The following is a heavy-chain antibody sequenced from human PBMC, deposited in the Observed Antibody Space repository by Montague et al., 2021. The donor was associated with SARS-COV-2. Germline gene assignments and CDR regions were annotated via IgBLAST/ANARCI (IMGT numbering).Heavy chain of an antibody. V-gene: IGHV2-70*01. CDR2: IDWDDDK. Sequence: PALGKPTQTLTLTCTFSGFSLSTSGMCVSWIRQPPGKALEWLALIDWDDDKYYSISLKTRLTISKDTSKNQVVLTMTNMDPVDAATYYCARIFDSSWPTFDYWGQGTLVTVSS. CDR3: ARIFDSSWPTFDY. CDR1: GFSLSTSGMC. D-gene: IGHD6-13*01. J-gene: IGHJ4*02.